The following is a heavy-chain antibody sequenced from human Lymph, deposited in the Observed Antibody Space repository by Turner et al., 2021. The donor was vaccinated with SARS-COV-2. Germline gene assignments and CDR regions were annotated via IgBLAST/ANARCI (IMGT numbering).Heavy chain of an antibody. CDR2: IIPILGIA. D-gene: IGHD6-13*01. CDR1: GGTFSSYA. V-gene: IGHV1-69*10. J-gene: IGHJ6*02. CDR3: ARIAARGMGGGVFYYYYGMDV. Sequence: QVQLVQSGAEVKKPGSSVKVSCKASGGTFSSYAISWVRQAPGQGLEWMGGIIPILGIANYAQRFQGRVTITADKSTSTAYLEMSSLRSEDTAVYYWARIAARGMGGGVFYYYYGMDVWGQGTTVTVSS.